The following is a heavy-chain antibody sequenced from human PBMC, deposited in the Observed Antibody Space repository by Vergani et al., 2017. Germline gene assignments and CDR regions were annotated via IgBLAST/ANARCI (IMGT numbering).Heavy chain of an antibody. CDR3: ASARTAGGWFDP. CDR2: IIPILGIA. CDR1: GGTFSSYT. V-gene: IGHV1-69*02. J-gene: IGHJ5*02. D-gene: IGHD1-1*01. Sequence: QVQLVQSGAEVKKPGSSVKVSCKASGGTFSSYTISWVRQAPGHGLEWMGRIIPILGIANYAEKFQGRVTITADKSTSTAYMERSSLRSEDTAVYDCASARTAGGWFDPWGQRSLVTVAS.